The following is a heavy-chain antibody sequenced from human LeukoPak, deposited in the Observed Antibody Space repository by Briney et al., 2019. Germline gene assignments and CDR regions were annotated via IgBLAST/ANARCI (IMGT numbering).Heavy chain of an antibody. CDR2: INPNSGGT. CDR3: ASLPLGYYDSSGTEFDY. Sequence: ASVKVSCKASGYTFTGYYMHWVRQAPGQGLEWMGWINPNSGGTNYAQKFQGRVTMTRDTSISTAYMELSRLRSDDTAVYYCASLPLGYYDSSGTEFDYWGQGTLVTVSA. CDR1: GYTFTGYY. V-gene: IGHV1-2*02. J-gene: IGHJ4*02. D-gene: IGHD3-22*01.